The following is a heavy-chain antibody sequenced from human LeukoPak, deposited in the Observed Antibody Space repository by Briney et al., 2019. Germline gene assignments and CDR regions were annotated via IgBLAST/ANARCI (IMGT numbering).Heavy chain of an antibody. CDR3: AKEAEPYYYGSGSNYFDY. CDR2: ISGSGGST. Sequence: GGSPRLSCAASGFTFSSYAMSWVRQAPGKGLEWVSAISGSGGSTYYADSVKGRFTISRDNSKNTLYLQMNSLRAEDTAVYYCAKEAEPYYYGSGSNYFDYWGQGTLVTVSS. D-gene: IGHD3-10*01. CDR1: GFTFSSYA. J-gene: IGHJ4*02. V-gene: IGHV3-23*01.